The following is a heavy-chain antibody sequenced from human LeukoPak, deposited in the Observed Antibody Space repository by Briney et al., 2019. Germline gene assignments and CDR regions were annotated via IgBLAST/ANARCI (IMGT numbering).Heavy chain of an antibody. D-gene: IGHD2-15*01. J-gene: IGHJ6*03. CDR1: GFTFSTSA. V-gene: IGHV3-23*01. Sequence: GGSLRLSCAASGFTFSTSAMTWVRQAPGGGLELVSAISGSGDTTFHADSVKGRFTTSRDNSKNTLSLQMSGLRVEDSAVYFCAKDTSAWWYHRAYMNVWGTGTTVTVSS. CDR2: ISGSGDTT. CDR3: AKDTSAWWYHRAYMNV.